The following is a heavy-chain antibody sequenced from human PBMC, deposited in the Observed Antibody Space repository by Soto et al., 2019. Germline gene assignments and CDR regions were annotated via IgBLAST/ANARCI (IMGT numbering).Heavy chain of an antibody. CDR3: ARERWGLLGGDY. Sequence: EVQLVESGGGLVQPGGSLRISCAASGFDFSSYWMHWVRQAPGEGPVWVSRIIYDGGITNYVDSVKGRFTMSRDNDKNTVFLQMNSLRAEDTAVYYCARERWGLLGGDYWGQGTLVIVSS. V-gene: IGHV3-74*01. J-gene: IGHJ4*02. D-gene: IGHD3-16*01. CDR2: IIYDGGIT. CDR1: GFDFSSYW.